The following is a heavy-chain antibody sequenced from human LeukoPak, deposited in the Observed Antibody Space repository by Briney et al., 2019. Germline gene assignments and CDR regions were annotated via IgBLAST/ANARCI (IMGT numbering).Heavy chain of an antibody. CDR2: ISGDGGST. V-gene: IGHV3-43*02. Sequence: GGSLRLSCAASRYTFQGYAMHGVRQAPGKGLEWVSLISGDGGSTYYADSVKGRFTISRANSKNSLYLQMNSLRTEKPALYYCRKDIVEKGLRFSYYYYGMDVWGQGTTVTVSS. D-gene: IGHD3-10*01. J-gene: IGHJ6*02. CDR1: RYTFQGYA. CDR3: RKDIVEKGLRFSYYYYGMDV.